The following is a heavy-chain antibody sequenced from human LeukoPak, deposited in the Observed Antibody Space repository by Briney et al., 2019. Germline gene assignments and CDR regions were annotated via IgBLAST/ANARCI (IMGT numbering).Heavy chain of an antibody. J-gene: IGHJ4*02. Sequence: NSSETLSLTCTVSGVSISSSNSYWGWIRQPRGKGLEWIGSIYYSGSTYYNPSLKSRVTISVDTSKNQFSLKLSSVTAADTAVYYCEVSRSSSSGRGGEVDYWGQGTLVTVSS. CDR3: EVSRSSSSGRGGEVDY. CDR1: GVSISSSNSY. V-gene: IGHV4-39*07. CDR2: IYYSGST. D-gene: IGHD6-6*01.